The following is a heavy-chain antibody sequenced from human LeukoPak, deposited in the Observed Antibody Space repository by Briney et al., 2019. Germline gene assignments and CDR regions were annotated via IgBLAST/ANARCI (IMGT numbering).Heavy chain of an antibody. V-gene: IGHV1-8*01. D-gene: IGHD6-13*01. Sequence: WASVKVSCKASGYTFTNFDINWVRQAPGHGLEWMGWMNPVSGNAGSAQKFQGRVTLTRDTSISTAYMELSSLRSDDTAFYYCARAPMGAAALYWGQGTLVTVSS. J-gene: IGHJ4*02. CDR2: MNPVSGNA. CDR3: ARAPMGAAALY. CDR1: GYTFTNFD.